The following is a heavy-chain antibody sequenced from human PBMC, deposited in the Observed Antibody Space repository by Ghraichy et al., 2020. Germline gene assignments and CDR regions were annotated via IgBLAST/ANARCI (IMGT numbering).Heavy chain of an antibody. J-gene: IGHJ6*02. D-gene: IGHD2-2*01. CDR1: GYTFTSYG. CDR3: ARQYCSSTSCYWSARSSFRGYYYGMDV. V-gene: IGHV1-18*01. CDR2: ISAYNGNT. Sequence: ASVKVSCKASGYTFTSYGISWVRQAPGQGLEWMGWISAYNGNTNYAQKLQGRVTMTTDTSTSTAYMELRSLRSDDTAVYYCARQYCSSTSCYWSARSSFRGYYYGMDVWGQGTTVTVSS.